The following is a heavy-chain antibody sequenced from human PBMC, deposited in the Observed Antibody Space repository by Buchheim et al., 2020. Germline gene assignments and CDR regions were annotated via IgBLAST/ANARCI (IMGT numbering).Heavy chain of an antibody. CDR1: GFTFSRYS. J-gene: IGHJ6*02. D-gene: IGHD6-25*01. Sequence: EVQLVESGGGLVQPGGSLRLSCAASGFTFSRYSMNWVRQAPGKGLEWLSYISSSSNTIYYVDSVRGRFTISRDNAKNSLYLQMNSLRVEDTAVYYCAREGSGYYGMDVWGQGT. V-gene: IGHV3-48*04. CDR2: ISSSSNTI. CDR3: AREGSGYYGMDV.